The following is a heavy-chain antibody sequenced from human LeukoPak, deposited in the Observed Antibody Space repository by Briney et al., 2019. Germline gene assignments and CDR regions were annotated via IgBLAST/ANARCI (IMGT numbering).Heavy chain of an antibody. J-gene: IGHJ4*02. CDR2: IYYSGST. V-gene: IGHV4-34*01. D-gene: IGHD3-22*01. CDR1: GGSFSGYY. Sequence: PSETLSLTCAVYGGSFSGYYWSWLRQPPGKGLEWIGEIYYSGSTNYNPSLKSRVTISVDTSKNHFSLKLSSVTAADTAVYYCARAGGKSSGVDNWGQGTLVTVSS. CDR3: ARAGGKSSGVDN.